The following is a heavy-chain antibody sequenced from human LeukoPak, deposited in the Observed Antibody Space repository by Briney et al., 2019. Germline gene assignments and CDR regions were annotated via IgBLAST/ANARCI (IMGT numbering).Heavy chain of an antibody. D-gene: IGHD5-12*01. V-gene: IGHV3-53*01. CDR2: IYSGGST. Sequence: GGPLRLSCAASGFTVSSNYMSWVRQAPGKGLEWVSVIYSGGSTYYADSVKGRFTISRDNSKNTLYLQMNSLRAEDTAVYYCARVGGGYDFGYWGQGTLVTVSS. J-gene: IGHJ4*02. CDR1: GFTVSSNY. CDR3: ARVGGGYDFGY.